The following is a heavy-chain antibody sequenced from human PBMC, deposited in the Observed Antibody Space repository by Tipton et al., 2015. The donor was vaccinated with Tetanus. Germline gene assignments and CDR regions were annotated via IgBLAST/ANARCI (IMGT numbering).Heavy chain of an antibody. Sequence: TLSLTCAVSGGSISSGGYSWTWIRQPPGKGLQWIGYMYYSGTTHYNPSLKSRVTISIDRSKNQLSLKLTSVTAADTAVYYCARDPWLDYWGQGTLFTVSS. V-gene: IGHV4-30-2*01. J-gene: IGHJ4*02. CDR1: GGSISSGGYS. CDR2: MYYSGTT. CDR3: ARDPWLDY.